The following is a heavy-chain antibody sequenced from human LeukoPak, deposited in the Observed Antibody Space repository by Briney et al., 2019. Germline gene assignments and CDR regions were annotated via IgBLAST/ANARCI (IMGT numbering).Heavy chain of an antibody. Sequence: GASVKVSCKVSGYIFTELSMHWVRQAPGQGLEWMGGFNPEDGETFYAQKFQGRVNMTEVTSTDTAYMELSSLSYDDTAVYYCATDGAGDYLNHWGQGTLVTVSS. CDR1: GYIFTELS. V-gene: IGHV1-24*01. CDR3: ATDGAGDYLNH. CDR2: FNPEDGET. J-gene: IGHJ4*02. D-gene: IGHD4-17*01.